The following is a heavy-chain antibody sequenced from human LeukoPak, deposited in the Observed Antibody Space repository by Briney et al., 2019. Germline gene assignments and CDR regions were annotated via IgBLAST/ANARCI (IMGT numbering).Heavy chain of an antibody. Sequence: GGSLRLSCAASGFTFSSYAMHWVRQAPGKGLEWVAVISYDGSNKYYADSVKGRFTISRDESKNTVYLQMDSLRADDTAVYYCAKPLGPYYYGSDPFDYWGQGTLVTVSS. CDR3: AKPLGPYYYGSDPFDY. V-gene: IGHV3-30-3*02. D-gene: IGHD3-10*01. CDR1: GFTFSSYA. J-gene: IGHJ4*02. CDR2: ISYDGSNK.